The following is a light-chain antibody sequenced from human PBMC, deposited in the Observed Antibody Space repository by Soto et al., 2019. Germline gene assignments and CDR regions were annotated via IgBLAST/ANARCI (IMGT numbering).Light chain of an antibody. Sequence: QSVLTQPPSASGTHGQRVTISCSGSSSNIGSNTVNWYQQVPGTAPKLLIYGNDQRPSGVPDRFSGSKSGTSASLAISGLQSEDEADYFCAAWDDSLNGYVFGTGTKVTAL. CDR2: GND. CDR3: AAWDDSLNGYV. V-gene: IGLV1-44*01. CDR1: SSNIGSNT. J-gene: IGLJ1*01.